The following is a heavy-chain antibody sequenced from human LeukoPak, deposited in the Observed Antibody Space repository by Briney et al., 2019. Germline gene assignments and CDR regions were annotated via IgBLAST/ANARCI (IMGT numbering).Heavy chain of an antibody. CDR1: GFNFSSFW. CDR2: IKRDGSEE. J-gene: IGHJ4*02. CDR3: ARDWAGSYDE. V-gene: IGHV3-7*01. Sequence: GGSLRLSCGVSGFNFSSFWMSWVRQAPGKGLEWVAKIKRDGSEEYYVDSVKGRFTISRDNAKKSLYLQMNSLRAEDSALYYCARDWAGSYDEWGQGTLVTVSS. D-gene: IGHD1-26*01.